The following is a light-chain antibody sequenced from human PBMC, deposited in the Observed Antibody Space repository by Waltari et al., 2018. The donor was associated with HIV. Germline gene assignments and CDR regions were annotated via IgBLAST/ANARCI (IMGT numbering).Light chain of an antibody. CDR2: DAS. Sequence: DIMLTKSPATLSLSPGEGATLSCRASQSVGSYLAWYQHKPGQAPRLLIYDASNRATGIPARFSGGGSGTDFTLTISSLEPDDFALYYCQQRRSWPITFGQGTRIEIK. J-gene: IGKJ5*01. V-gene: IGKV3-11*01. CDR1: QSVGSY. CDR3: QQRRSWPIT.